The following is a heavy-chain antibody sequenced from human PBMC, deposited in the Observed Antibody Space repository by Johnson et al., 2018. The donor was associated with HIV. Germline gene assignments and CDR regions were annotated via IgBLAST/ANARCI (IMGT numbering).Heavy chain of an antibody. CDR3: ARESPSGGGNDAFDI. V-gene: IGHV3-30*03. J-gene: IGHJ3*02. CDR2: ISYDGNNK. CDR1: GFTFSSYG. Sequence: QVQLVESGGGVVQPGRSLRLSCAASGFTFSSYGMHWDRQAPGKGLEWVAVISYDGNNKYYADSVKGRFTISRDNSKNTLYLQMNSLRAEDTAVYYCARESPSGGGNDAFDIWGQGTMVTVSS. D-gene: IGHD3-10*01.